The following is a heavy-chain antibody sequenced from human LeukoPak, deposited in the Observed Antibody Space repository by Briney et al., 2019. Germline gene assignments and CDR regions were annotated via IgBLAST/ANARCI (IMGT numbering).Heavy chain of an antibody. CDR3: ARRRARGSGNYRFYFYAMDV. CDR1: GGSISSSSYY. V-gene: IGHV4-39*01. J-gene: IGHJ6*02. Sequence: SETLSLTCTVSGGSISSSSYYWGWIRQPPGKGLEWIGSIYYSGSTYYNPSLKSRVTISVDTSKNQFSLKLSSVTAADTAVYFCARRRARGSGNYRFYFYAMDVWGQGTTVTVSS. D-gene: IGHD1-26*01. CDR2: IYYSGST.